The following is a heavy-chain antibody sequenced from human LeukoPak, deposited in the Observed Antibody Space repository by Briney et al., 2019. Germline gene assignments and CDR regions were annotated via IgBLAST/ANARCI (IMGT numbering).Heavy chain of an antibody. CDR1: GGSISSYY. CDR3: ATDTGKAAAGTPFTFDY. D-gene: IGHD6-13*01. Sequence: SETLSLTCTVSGGSISSYYWSWIRQPPGKGLEWIGYIYYSGSTNYNPSLKSRVTISVDTSKNQFSLKLSSVTAADTAVYYCATDTGKAAAGTPFTFDYWGQGTLVTVSS. V-gene: IGHV4-59*01. CDR2: IYYSGST. J-gene: IGHJ4*02.